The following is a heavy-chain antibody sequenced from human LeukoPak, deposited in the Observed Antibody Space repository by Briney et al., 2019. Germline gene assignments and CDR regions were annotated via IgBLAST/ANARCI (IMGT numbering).Heavy chain of an antibody. V-gene: IGHV3-7*01. D-gene: IGHD6-19*01. J-gene: IGHJ5*02. CDR2: IKQDGSNV. Sequence: QAGGSLRLSCAASGSTFSAYWMTWVRQAPGKGLEWVANIKQDGSNVEYLDSVKGRFTISRDNAKSSLYLQMNTLRVEDTAVYYCVAGSGWLGETWGRGTLVTVSS. CDR1: GSTFSAYW. CDR3: VAGSGWLGET.